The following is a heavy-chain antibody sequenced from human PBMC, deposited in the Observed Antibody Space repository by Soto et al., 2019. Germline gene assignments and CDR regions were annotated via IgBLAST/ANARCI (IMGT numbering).Heavy chain of an antibody. CDR3: ARDAWYYDFWSGYYPGGSADYYYGMDV. J-gene: IGHJ6*02. CDR2: ISAYNGNT. CDR1: GYTFTSYG. D-gene: IGHD3-3*01. V-gene: IGHV1-18*01. Sequence: QVQLVQSGAEVKKPGASVKVSCKASGYTFTSYGISWVRQAPGQGLEWMGWISAYNGNTNYAQKLQGRVTMTTDTSTSTAYMELRSLRADDTAVYYCARDAWYYDFWSGYYPGGSADYYYGMDVWGQGTTVTVSS.